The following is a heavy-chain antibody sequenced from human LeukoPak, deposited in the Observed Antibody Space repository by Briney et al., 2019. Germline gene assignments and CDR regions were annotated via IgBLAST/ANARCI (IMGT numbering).Heavy chain of an antibody. CDR2: IYYSGST. CDR1: GGSISTYY. V-gene: IGHV4-59*01. D-gene: IGHD4-23*01. Sequence: SETLSLTCTVSGGSISTYYWSWIRQPPGKGLEWIGYIYYSGSTNYNPSLRSRVTISVDTSKNQFSLKLSSVTAADTAVYYCARSPGWYGGNSAWYFDLWGRGTLVTVSS. CDR3: ARSPGWYGGNSAWYFDL. J-gene: IGHJ2*01.